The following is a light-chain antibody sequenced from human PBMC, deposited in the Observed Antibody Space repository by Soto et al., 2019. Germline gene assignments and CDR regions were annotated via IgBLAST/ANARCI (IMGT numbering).Light chain of an antibody. CDR3: QQSFRTRWT. CDR2: AAS. V-gene: IGKV1-39*01. CDR1: QSISTY. J-gene: IGKJ1*01. Sequence: DIQMTQSPSSLSASVGDRVTITCRASQSISTYLNWYQQKPGKAPKVLIYAASSLQSGVPSRFSGSGSGTDFTLTISSLQPEDFATYYCQQSFRTRWTFCQGTKVEIK.